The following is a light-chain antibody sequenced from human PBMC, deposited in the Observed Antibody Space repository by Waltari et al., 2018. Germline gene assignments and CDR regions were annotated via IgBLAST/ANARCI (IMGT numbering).Light chain of an antibody. V-gene: IGKV3-20*01. CDR1: QSVSSNY. J-gene: IGKJ2*01. Sequence: EIVLTQSPGTLSLFPGERATLSCRASQSVSSNYLAWYQQKPGQAPRLLIHDASSSATGIPDRFSGSGSGTDFTLTISGLEPEDFAVYFCQHYSSAPNTFGQGTRLEIK. CDR2: DAS. CDR3: QHYSSAPNT.